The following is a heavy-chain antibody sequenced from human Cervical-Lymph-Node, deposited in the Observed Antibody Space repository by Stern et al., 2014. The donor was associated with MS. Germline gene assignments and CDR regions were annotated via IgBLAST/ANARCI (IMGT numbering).Heavy chain of an antibody. V-gene: IGHV1-69*09. Sequence: QLVPSGAEVKKPGSSVKVSCKASGDTFSTDTISWVRQAPGQGPEWMGRIIPTLGIAKYAQKVQGRVTISADESTTTAYMELDSLRSEDTAVYYCARMSSIAAGWFDPWGQGTLVTVSS. D-gene: IGHD6-13*01. CDR1: GDTFSTDT. CDR3: ARMSSIAAGWFDP. CDR2: IIPTLGIA. J-gene: IGHJ5*02.